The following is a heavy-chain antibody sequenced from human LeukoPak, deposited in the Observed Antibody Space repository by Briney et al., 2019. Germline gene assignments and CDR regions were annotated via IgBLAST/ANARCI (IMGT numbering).Heavy chain of an antibody. CDR3: ASGVGPNDSFDY. CDR1: GGSFSGYY. Sequence: KSSETLSLTCAVYGGSFSGYYWSWIRQPPGKGLEWIGYIYYSGSTNYNRSLKSRVTISADTSKNQFSLKLSSVTAADTAVYYCASGVGPNDSFDYWGQGTLVTVSS. J-gene: IGHJ4*02. CDR2: IYYSGST. V-gene: IGHV4-59*01. D-gene: IGHD3-3*01.